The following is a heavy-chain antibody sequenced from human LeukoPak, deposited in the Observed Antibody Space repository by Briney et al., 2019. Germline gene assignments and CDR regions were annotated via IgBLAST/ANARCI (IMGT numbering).Heavy chain of an antibody. CDR1: GFTFDDYA. Sequence: GGSLRLSCAASGFTFDDYAMHWVRQAPGKGLEWVSGISWNSGSIGYADSVKGRFTTSRDNSKNTLYLQMNSLRAEDTAVYYCARDKTHQGDYWGQGTLVTVSS. CDR3: ARDKTHQGDY. J-gene: IGHJ4*02. CDR2: ISWNSGSI. V-gene: IGHV3-9*01.